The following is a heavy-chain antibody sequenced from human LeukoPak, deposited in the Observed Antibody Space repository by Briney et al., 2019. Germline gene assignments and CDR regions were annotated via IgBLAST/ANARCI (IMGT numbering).Heavy chain of an antibody. J-gene: IGHJ4*02. Sequence: SETLSLTCTVSGGSISSYYWSWIRQPPGKGPEWIGYIYYSGSTNYNPSLKSRVTISVDTSKNQFSLKLSSVTAADTAVYYCARARPPDYDFWSGYYEIDYWGQGTLVTVSS. CDR3: ARARPPDYDFWSGYYEIDY. D-gene: IGHD3-3*01. CDR2: IYYSGST. V-gene: IGHV4-59*01. CDR1: GGSISSYY.